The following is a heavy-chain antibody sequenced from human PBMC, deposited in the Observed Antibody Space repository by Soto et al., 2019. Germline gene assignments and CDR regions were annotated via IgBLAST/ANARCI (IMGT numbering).Heavy chain of an antibody. J-gene: IGHJ6*02. CDR1: GESISSADYY. CDR2: IFYRHTT. D-gene: IGHD1-1*01. CDR3: ARDLWVEPELYYYGMDV. Sequence: PSETLSLTCPVSGESISSADYYWSWIRQTPGKGLEWIGHIFYRHTTYYNPSLKSRLTISVDTSKNHSPLRLTSVTAADTAVYYCARDLWVEPELYYYGMDVWGQGTTVTVSS. V-gene: IGHV4-30-4*01.